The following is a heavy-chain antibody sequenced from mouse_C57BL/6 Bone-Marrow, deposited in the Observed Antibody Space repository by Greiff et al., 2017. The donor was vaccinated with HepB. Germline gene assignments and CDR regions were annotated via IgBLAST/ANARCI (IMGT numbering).Heavy chain of an antibody. CDR1: GFTFSSYA. V-gene: IGHV5-9-1*02. Sequence: EVKVVESGEGLVKPGGSLKLSCAASGFTFSSYAMSWVRQTPEKRLEWVAYISSGGDYIYYADTVKGRFTISRDNARNTLYLQMSSLKSEDTAMYYCTIYDYANAMDYWGQGTSVTVSS. J-gene: IGHJ4*01. CDR3: TIYDYANAMDY. D-gene: IGHD2-4*01. CDR2: ISSGGDYI.